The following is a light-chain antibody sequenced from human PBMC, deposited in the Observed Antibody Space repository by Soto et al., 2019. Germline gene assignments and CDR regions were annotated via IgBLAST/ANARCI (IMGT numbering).Light chain of an antibody. CDR3: AAWDDSLNGPV. J-gene: IGLJ2*01. V-gene: IGLV1-44*01. CDR1: SSNLGSNT. CDR2: SNN. Sequence: QSVLTQPPSASGTPGQRVTISCSGSSSNLGSNTVNWYQQLPGTAPKLLIYSNNHRPSAVPDRFSGSKSGTSASLAISGLQSEDEADYYCAAWDDSLNGPVFGGGTKLTVL.